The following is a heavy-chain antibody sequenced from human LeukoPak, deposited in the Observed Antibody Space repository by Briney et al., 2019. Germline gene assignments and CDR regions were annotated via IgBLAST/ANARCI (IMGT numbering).Heavy chain of an antibody. V-gene: IGHV1-18*01. J-gene: IGHJ5*02. CDR2: ISAYNGNT. CDR1: GYTFTSYG. Sequence: ASVKVSCKASGYTFTSYGISWVRQAPGQGLEWMGWISAYNGNTNYAQKFQGRVTITTDESTSTAYMELSSLRSEDTAVYYCARVVTYGSGSYYWFDPWGQGTLVTVSS. D-gene: IGHD3-10*01. CDR3: ARVVTYGSGSYYWFDP.